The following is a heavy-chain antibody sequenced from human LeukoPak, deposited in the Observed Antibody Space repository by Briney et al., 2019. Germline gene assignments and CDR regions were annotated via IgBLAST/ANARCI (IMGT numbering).Heavy chain of an antibody. D-gene: IGHD2-15*01. J-gene: IGHJ4*02. V-gene: IGHV4-34*01. CDR3: AGGYWVVTGALAY. CDR1: GGSSTGYY. CDR2: INHSVRT. Sequence: SETRSLAWAVYGGSSTGYYWSWIRHPPGEGLEWIGEINHSVRTNYNPSLKSGVTISVDTSKNQFSLNRSAVTAADTAVYFCAGGYWVVTGALAYCGQGTLVTVSS.